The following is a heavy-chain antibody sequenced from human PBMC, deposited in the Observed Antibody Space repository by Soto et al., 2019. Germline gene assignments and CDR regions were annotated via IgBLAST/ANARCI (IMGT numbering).Heavy chain of an antibody. J-gene: IGHJ1*01. CDR3: ARVAHTAMTWASISDYFRH. D-gene: IGHD2-15*01. CDR2: INAGNGNT. CDR1: GYTFTSYA. V-gene: IGHV1-3*01. Sequence: ASVKVSCKASGYTFTSYAMHWVRQAPGQRLEWMGWINAGNGNTKYSQKFQGRVTITRDTSASTAYMELSSLRVEDTAIYYCARVAHTAMTWASISDYFRHWGQGTLVTVSS.